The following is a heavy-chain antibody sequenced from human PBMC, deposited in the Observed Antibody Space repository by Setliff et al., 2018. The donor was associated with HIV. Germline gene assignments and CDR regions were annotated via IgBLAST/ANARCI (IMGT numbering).Heavy chain of an antibody. CDR1: GYTFTSHC. V-gene: IGHV1-46*01. CDR2: IHPSGGST. CDR3: ARVRYCSGGSWYGGEYWFDP. Sequence: GASVKVSCKASGYTFTSHCIHWVRQAPGQGIEWMGVIHPSGGSTSYAQSFQDRVTMTRDTSTSTVYMELSSLRSEERAVYYCARVRYCSGGSWYGGEYWFDPWGQGTLVTVSS. J-gene: IGHJ5*02. D-gene: IGHD2-15*01.